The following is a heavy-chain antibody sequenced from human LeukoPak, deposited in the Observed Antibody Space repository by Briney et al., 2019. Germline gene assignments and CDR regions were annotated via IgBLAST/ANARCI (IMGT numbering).Heavy chain of an antibody. J-gene: IGHJ3*02. CDR1: GYTFTYSG. CDR2: ISGYNGKT. Sequence: ASVKVSCKASGYTFTYSGITWVRQAPGQGLEWMGWISGYNGKTYYAPKFQGRLTMSTDTSTTTAHTELRSLRSDDTAIFYCARSTAPRDTFDIWGQGTMVTVSS. CDR3: ARSTAPRDTFDI. V-gene: IGHV1-18*01.